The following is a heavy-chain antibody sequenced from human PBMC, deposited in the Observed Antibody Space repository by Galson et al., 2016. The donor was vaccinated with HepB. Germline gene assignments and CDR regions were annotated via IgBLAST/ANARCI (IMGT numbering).Heavy chain of an antibody. CDR3: ARDGRRGYDMDV. CDR1: GFTFSDYS. J-gene: IGHJ6*02. CDR2: IASNRRTI. V-gene: IGHV3-48*02. Sequence: SLRLSCAASGFTFSDYSLNWVRPAPGKGLEWVSYIASNRRTIYYADSARGRFTISRDNAKNSLYLQMNSLRDEDTAVYYCARDGRRGYDMDVWGQGTTVTVSS.